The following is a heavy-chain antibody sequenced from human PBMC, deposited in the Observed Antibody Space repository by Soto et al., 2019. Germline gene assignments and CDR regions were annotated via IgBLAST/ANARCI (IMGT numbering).Heavy chain of an antibody. Sequence: QITLKESGPTLVKPTQPLTLTCTFSGFSLSTSGMVVGWIRQPPGKAPEWLAFIYWNDDKRYSPSLRSRLTITKDTSNNQVVRIMTSMDPGDTATYYCAHRTTVTSVDYWGQGTLVTVSS. D-gene: IGHD4-4*01. V-gene: IGHV2-5*01. CDR1: GFSLSTSGMV. CDR3: AHRTTVTSVDY. CDR2: IYWNDDK. J-gene: IGHJ4*02.